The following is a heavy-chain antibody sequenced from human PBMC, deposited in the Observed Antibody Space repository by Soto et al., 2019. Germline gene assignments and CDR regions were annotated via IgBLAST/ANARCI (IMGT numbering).Heavy chain of an antibody. CDR2: IIPIFGTA. CDR3: ATGIWSHYYYGMDV. CDR1: GGTFSSYA. J-gene: IGHJ6*02. V-gene: IGHV1-69*12. Sequence: QVQLVQSGAEVKKPGSSVKVSCKASGGTFSSYASSWVRQAPGQGLEWMGGIIPIFGTANYAQKFQGRVTITADESTRTAYMELSSMRSEDTAVYYCATGIWSHYYYGMDVWGQGTTVTVSS. D-gene: IGHD2-15*01.